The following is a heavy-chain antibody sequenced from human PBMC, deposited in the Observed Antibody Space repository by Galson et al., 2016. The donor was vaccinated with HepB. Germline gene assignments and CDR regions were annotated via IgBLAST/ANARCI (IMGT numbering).Heavy chain of an antibody. CDR1: GVSVSSDTYY. V-gene: IGHV4-61*01. CDR3: ARGPYSYGPFDY. Sequence: ETLSLTCTVSGVSVSSDTYYWSWIRQPPGKGLEWIGYIYYTGITNYNPSLQSRVTISVDTSKKQFSLKLSSVTAADTAVYYCARGPYSYGPFDYWGQGTLVTVSS. J-gene: IGHJ4*02. D-gene: IGHD5-18*01. CDR2: IYYTGIT.